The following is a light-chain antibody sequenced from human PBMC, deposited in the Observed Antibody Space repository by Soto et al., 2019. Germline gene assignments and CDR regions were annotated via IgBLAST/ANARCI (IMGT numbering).Light chain of an antibody. Sequence: EIFLTQSPGTLSLSPGERATLSCRASQSISSSLAWYQQKPGQAPRLLIYDASDRADGIPARFTGRRSGTDFTLTISSLEPEDFAVYYCQQRSNWLTFGGGTKWIS. CDR1: QSISSS. CDR3: QQRSNWLT. V-gene: IGKV3-11*01. J-gene: IGKJ4*01. CDR2: DAS.